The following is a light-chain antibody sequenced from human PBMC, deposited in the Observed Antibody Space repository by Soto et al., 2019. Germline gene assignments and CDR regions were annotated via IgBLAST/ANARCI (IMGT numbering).Light chain of an antibody. Sequence: IVLTQSPATLYFSPGERATLSCRASQNIAIYLAWYQQKSGQSPRLLIYDTFNRAPGIPDRFSGSGSGTDFSLSISSLDPEYFAVYYCQQRADWPWTFGQGTTVEIK. V-gene: IGKV3-11*01. CDR3: QQRADWPWT. CDR1: QNIAIY. J-gene: IGKJ1*01. CDR2: DTF.